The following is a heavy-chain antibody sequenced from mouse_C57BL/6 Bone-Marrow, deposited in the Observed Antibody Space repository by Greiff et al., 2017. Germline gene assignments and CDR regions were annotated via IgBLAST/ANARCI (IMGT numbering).Heavy chain of an antibody. CDR1: GYTFTSYW. CDR3: ARGMDD. Sequence: VQLQQPGAELVMPGASVKLSCKASGYTFTSYWMHWVKQRPGQGLEWIGEIDPSDSYTNYNQKFKGKSTLTVDKSSSTAYMQLSSLTSEDSAVYYCARGMDDWGQGTSVTVSS. J-gene: IGHJ4*01. CDR2: IDPSDSYT. V-gene: IGHV1-69*01.